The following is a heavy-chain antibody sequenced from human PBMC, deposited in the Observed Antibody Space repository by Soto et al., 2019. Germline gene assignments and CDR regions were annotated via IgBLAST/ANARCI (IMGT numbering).Heavy chain of an antibody. Sequence: SETLSLTCTVSGGSVSSGSYYWSWIRQPPGKGLEWIGYIYYSGSTNYNPYLKSRVTISVDTSKNQFSRKLSSVTAADTAVYYCARGGYYDFWSGYYPDYWGQGTLVTVSS. V-gene: IGHV4-61*01. J-gene: IGHJ4*02. CDR3: ARGGYYDFWSGYYPDY. CDR1: GGSVSSGSYY. CDR2: IYYSGST. D-gene: IGHD3-3*01.